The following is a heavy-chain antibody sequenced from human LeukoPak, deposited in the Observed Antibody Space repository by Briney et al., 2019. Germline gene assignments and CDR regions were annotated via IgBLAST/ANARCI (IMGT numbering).Heavy chain of an antibody. D-gene: IGHD3-9*01. CDR3: VSSDWPYYFDF. CDR2: IYHTGSL. Sequence: SETLSLTCTVSTGSIRSYYWSWIRQPPGKGLEWIAFIYHTGSLKYNPSLKSRVTISLDTSKNQFSLNLSAVTAADTAIYYCVSSDWPYYFDFWGQGTLVTVSS. V-gene: IGHV4-59*08. CDR1: TGSIRSYY. J-gene: IGHJ4*02.